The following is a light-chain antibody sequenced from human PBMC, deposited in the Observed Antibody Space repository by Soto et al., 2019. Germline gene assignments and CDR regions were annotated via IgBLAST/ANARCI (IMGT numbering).Light chain of an antibody. Sequence: QSALTQPRSVSGSPGQSVTISCTGTSSDVGGYNYVTWYQQYPGKAPKVMIYDVKTRPSGVPDRFSGSKSGNTASLTISGLRCEDGADYYCCSYAGDYPFVFGTGTKLTVL. V-gene: IGLV2-11*01. J-gene: IGLJ1*01. CDR1: SSDVGGYNY. CDR3: CSYAGDYPFV. CDR2: DVK.